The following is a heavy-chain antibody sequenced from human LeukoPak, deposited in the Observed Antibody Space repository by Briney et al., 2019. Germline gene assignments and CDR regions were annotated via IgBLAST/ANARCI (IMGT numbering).Heavy chain of an antibody. CDR3: ARHKDYYYSYMDV. J-gene: IGHJ6*03. CDR2: ICYSGRP. V-gene: IGHV4-38-2*02. Sequence: PSETLSLTCTVSGYSISSGCSWGCMRQPPGKRLQGIVSICYSGRPYYNPSLTSRVTISVDTSKNQFSLKLSSVTAAGTAVYYCARHKDYYYSYMDVWGKGATVTISS. CDR1: GYSISSGCS.